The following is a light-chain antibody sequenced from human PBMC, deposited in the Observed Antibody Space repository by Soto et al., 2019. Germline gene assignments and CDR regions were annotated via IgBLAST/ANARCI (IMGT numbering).Light chain of an antibody. J-gene: IGKJ4*01. CDR2: GAS. CDR1: QSVSSSY. CDR3: QQYGSSPRLT. Sequence: DILLTQSPGTLSLSPGERATLSCRASQSVSSSYLAWYQQKPGQAPRLLIYGASRRATGIPDRLSGSGSGTDFTLTISRLEPEDFAVYYCQQYGSSPRLTFGGGTKVDIK. V-gene: IGKV3-20*01.